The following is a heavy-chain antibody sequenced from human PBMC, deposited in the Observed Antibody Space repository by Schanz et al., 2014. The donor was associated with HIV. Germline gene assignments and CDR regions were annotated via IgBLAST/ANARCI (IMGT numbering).Heavy chain of an antibody. CDR1: GFTFSSYG. CDR3: AREIGGQQLAGNQYYYHYYGMDV. V-gene: IGHV3-33*01. D-gene: IGHD6-13*01. CDR2: IWYDGSNK. Sequence: QVQLVESGGGVVQPGKSLRLSCAASGFTFSSYGMHWVRQAPGKGLEWVAVIWYDGSNKYYTDSVKGRFTISRDSSKNTLYLQMNSLRADDTAVYYCAREIGGQQLAGNQYYYHYYGMDVWGQGTTVTVSS. J-gene: IGHJ6*02.